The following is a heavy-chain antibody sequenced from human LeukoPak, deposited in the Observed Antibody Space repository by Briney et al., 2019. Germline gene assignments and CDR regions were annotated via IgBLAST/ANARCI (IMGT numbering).Heavy chain of an antibody. Sequence: PSETLSLTCTVSGGSISSSSYYWGWFRQPPGTGLEWIGSIYYSGSANYNPPPKSRVTISVDTSKNQCSLKLSYVTAADTAVYYCARDTAMAKTDAFDIWGQGTMVTVSS. CDR2: IYYSGSA. CDR3: ARDTAMAKTDAFDI. V-gene: IGHV4-39*07. CDR1: GGSISSSSYY. J-gene: IGHJ3*02. D-gene: IGHD5-18*01.